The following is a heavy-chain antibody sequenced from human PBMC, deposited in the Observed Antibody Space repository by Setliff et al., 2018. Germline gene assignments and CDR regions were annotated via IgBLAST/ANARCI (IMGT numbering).Heavy chain of an antibody. CDR2: VRFDGSYK. J-gene: IGHJ5*02. CDR1: GFTFNTYW. D-gene: IGHD6-25*01. CDR3: VPGRGS. V-gene: IGHV3-30*02. Sequence: PGESLKISCAASGFTFNTYWMTWVRQAPGKGLDWVASVRFDGSYKVYADSVKGRFTISRDNSKNTLFLHMNNLRPEDTALYYCVPGRGSWGQGALVTVSS.